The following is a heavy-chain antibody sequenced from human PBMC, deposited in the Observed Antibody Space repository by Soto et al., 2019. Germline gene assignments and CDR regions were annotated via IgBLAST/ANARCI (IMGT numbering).Heavy chain of an antibody. Sequence: PTLSLTGGISGDSVSSNRAAGNWLKQSPSRGLEWLGRTYYRSKWYNDYAVSVESRITINPDTSKNHFSLQLNFVTPEDTAVYFCARGEQYSGRIFDYWGQGTLVSVLL. CDR1: GDSVSSNRAA. V-gene: IGHV6-1*01. J-gene: IGHJ4*02. D-gene: IGHD1-26*01. CDR2: TYYRSKWYN. CDR3: ARGEQYSGRIFDY.